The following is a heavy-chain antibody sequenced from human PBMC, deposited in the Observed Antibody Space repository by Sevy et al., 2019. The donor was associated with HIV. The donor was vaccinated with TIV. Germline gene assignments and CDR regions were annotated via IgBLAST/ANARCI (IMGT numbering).Heavy chain of an antibody. Sequence: ASVKVSCKASGYTFTAYYMHWVRQAPGQGLEWMGRINPNSGGTNYAEKFQGRVTMTRDTSISTAYMELSRLRSDDTAVYYCARERTVASSTFGDYWGQGTLVTVS. CDR2: INPNSGGT. V-gene: IGHV1-2*06. D-gene: IGHD6-19*01. CDR1: GYTFTAYY. J-gene: IGHJ4*02. CDR3: ARERTVASSTFGDY.